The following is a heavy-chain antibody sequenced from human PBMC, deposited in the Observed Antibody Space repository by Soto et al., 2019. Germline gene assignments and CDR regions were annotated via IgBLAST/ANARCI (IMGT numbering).Heavy chain of an antibody. J-gene: IGHJ4*02. V-gene: IGHV4-59*08. D-gene: IGHD6-19*01. Sequence: SETLSLTCTVSGGSISSDYWSWIRQPPGKGLEWIGYIYYSGGTNSNPSLKSRVIISVDTSKNQFSLELNSATAADTAVYYCATLRYSNGGYFGYWGQGTLVT. CDR1: GGSISSDY. CDR3: ATLRYSNGGYFGY. CDR2: IYYSGGT.